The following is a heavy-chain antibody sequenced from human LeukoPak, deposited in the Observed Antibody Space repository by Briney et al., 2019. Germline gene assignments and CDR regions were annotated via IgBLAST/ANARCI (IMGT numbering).Heavy chain of an antibody. V-gene: IGHV3-53*01. CDR1: GLTVSSNY. D-gene: IGHD3-22*01. Sequence: GGSLRLSCAASGLTVSSNYMSWVRQAPGKGLEWVSVIYSGGSTYYADSVKGRFTISRDNSKNTLYLQMNSLRAEDTAVYYCAKDLSGYDSSGYYLPLNDAFDIWGQGTMVTVSS. CDR2: IYSGGST. CDR3: AKDLSGYDSSGYYLPLNDAFDI. J-gene: IGHJ3*02.